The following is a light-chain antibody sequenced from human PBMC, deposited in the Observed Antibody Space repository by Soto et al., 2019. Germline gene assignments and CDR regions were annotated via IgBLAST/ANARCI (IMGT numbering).Light chain of an antibody. CDR3: QQSYSSPET. CDR2: AAS. Sequence: AAGDRVTITCRASQSISNYLNWYQQKPGKAPKLLIYAASLLQGGVPSRFRGSGSGTDFTLTISSLQPEDFATYYCQQSYSSPETFGQGTKVEI. J-gene: IGKJ1*01. V-gene: IGKV1-39*01. CDR1: QSISNY.